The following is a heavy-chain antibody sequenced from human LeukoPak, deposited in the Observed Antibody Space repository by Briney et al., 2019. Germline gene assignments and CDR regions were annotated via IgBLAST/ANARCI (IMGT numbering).Heavy chain of an antibody. J-gene: IGHJ6*02. CDR1: GGSISSYY. CDR2: IYYSGST. D-gene: IGHD2-2*01. V-gene: IGHV4-59*12. CDR3: ARVHIVVVPAANGDYYGMDV. Sequence: SETLSLTCTVSGGSISSYYWSWIRQPPGKGLEWIGYIYYSGSTNYNPSLKSRVTISVDTSKNQFSLKLGSVTAADTAVYYCARVHIVVVPAANGDYYGMDVWGQGTTVTVSS.